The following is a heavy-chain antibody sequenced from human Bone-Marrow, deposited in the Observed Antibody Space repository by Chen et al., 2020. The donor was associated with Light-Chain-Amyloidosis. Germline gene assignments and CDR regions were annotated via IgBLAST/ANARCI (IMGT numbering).Heavy chain of an antibody. Sequence: EVQLVESGGGLLQRGGSLRLYCAASGFAFSRYAMSWVRRAPGKGLEWVLTISGRGGRRYYGVSGQCRLTISRDNSKNALFLQMNSLRAEDSAVYYGAKDISYDDILPGYPADAFDIWGQGTMVTVSS. D-gene: IGHD3-9*01. CDR3: AKDISYDDILPGYPADAFDI. CDR2: ISGRGGRR. CDR1: GFAFSRYA. J-gene: IGHJ3*02. V-gene: IGHV3-23*04.